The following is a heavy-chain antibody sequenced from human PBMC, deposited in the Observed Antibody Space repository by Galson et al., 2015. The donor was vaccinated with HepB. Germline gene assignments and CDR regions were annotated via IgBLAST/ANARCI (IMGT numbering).Heavy chain of an antibody. CDR3: AASEAYGDYPVGY. Sequence: TLSLTCTVSGGSISSGDYYWSWIRQPPGKGLEWIGYIYYSGSTYYNPSLKSRVTISVDTSKNQFSLKLSSVTAADTAVYYCAASEAYGDYPVGYWGQGTLVTVSS. CDR2: IYYSGST. V-gene: IGHV4-30-4*01. D-gene: IGHD4-17*01. CDR1: GGSISSGDYY. J-gene: IGHJ4*02.